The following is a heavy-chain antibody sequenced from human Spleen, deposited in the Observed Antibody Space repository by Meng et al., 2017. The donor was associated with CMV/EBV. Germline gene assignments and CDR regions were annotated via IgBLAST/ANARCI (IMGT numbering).Heavy chain of an antibody. J-gene: IGHJ6*02. Sequence: ETLSLTCAASGFIFSSYWMTWVRQAPGKGLEWVANIKEDGSEKYYEDSVKGRFTISRDNAKKSLYLQMNSLRAEDTAVYYCARDRGVTMIVVVTARDYGMDVWGQGTTVTVSS. V-gene: IGHV3-7*01. D-gene: IGHD3-22*01. CDR1: GFIFSSYW. CDR2: IKEDGSEK. CDR3: ARDRGVTMIVVVTARDYGMDV.